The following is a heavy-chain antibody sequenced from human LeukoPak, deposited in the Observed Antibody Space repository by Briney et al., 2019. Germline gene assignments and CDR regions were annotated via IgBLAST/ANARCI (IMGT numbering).Heavy chain of an antibody. Sequence: PGGSLRLSCAASGFTFSSYAMSWVRQAPGKGLEWVSRINSDGSSTSYADSVKGRFTISRDNAKNTLYLQMNSLRAGDTTVYYCARERLQQLVPYNWFDPWGQGTLVTVSS. J-gene: IGHJ5*02. D-gene: IGHD6-13*01. CDR2: INSDGSST. CDR3: ARERLQQLVPYNWFDP. V-gene: IGHV3-74*01. CDR1: GFTFSSYA.